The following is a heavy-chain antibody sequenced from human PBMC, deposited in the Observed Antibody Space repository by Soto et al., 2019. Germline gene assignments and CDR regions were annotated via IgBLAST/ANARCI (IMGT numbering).Heavy chain of an antibody. V-gene: IGHV1-18*01. Sequence: ASVKVSCKDSGYTFTSYCISWVRQSPGQGLEWMGWISVYNGKTTHPQKVQGRVTMTTDTSTSTAYMELRSLRSDDTAVYYCARDLGYCSSTSCYSFYYYGMDVWGQ. CDR3: ARDLGYCSSTSCYSFYYYGMDV. D-gene: IGHD2-2*02. CDR2: ISVYNGKT. J-gene: IGHJ6*02. CDR1: GYTFTSYC.